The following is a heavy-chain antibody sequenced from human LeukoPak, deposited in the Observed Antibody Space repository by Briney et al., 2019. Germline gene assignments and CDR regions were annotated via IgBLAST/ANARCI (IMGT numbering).Heavy chain of an antibody. CDR3: VKDVGGSYAFDY. CDR1: GFSVNNNY. J-gene: IGHJ4*02. V-gene: IGHV3-64D*09. CDR2: INDNGGRT. D-gene: IGHD1-26*01. Sequence: GGSLRLSCAVSGFSVNNNYLSWVRQAPGKGLEYVSGINDNGGRTHYGDSVKGRFSISRDNSKNTLHLQMSTLRAEDTALYYCVKDVGGSYAFDYWGQGILVTVAS.